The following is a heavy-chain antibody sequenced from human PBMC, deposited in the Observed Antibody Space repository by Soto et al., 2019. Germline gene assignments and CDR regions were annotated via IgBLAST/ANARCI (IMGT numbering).Heavy chain of an antibody. CDR3: ARFLQLRPLDY. J-gene: IGHJ4*02. V-gene: IGHV1-18*04. Sequence: QVQLVQSEGEMKKPGASVKVSCKASGYTFTSFGIGWVRQAPGQGLEYMGWITVYNGNTNYAQKFQDRVTMTADTSTSTVYLELTNLISDDTAVYYCARFLQLRPLDYWGQGTLVTVSS. CDR1: GYTFTSFG. CDR2: ITVYNGNT. D-gene: IGHD5-18*01.